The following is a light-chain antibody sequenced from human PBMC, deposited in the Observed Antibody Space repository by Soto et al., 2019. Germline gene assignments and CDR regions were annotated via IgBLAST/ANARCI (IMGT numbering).Light chain of an antibody. V-gene: IGLV1-44*01. Sequence: QSVLTQPPSASGTPGQRVTISCSGSSANIGSTTVNWYQQLPGTAPKLLIYCNNQRPSGVPDRFSGSKAGPSASMAISGLQSEDDADYYCAAWDDSLNGYVVFGGGTKLTVL. CDR2: CNN. CDR1: SANIGSTT. J-gene: IGLJ2*01. CDR3: AAWDDSLNGYVV.